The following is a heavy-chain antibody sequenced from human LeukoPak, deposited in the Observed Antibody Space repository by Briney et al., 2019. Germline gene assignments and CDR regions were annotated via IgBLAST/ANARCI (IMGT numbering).Heavy chain of an antibody. CDR3: ARAGSISTEARWFDP. D-gene: IGHD2-2*01. V-gene: IGHV3-33*08. J-gene: IGHJ5*02. Sequence: PGGSLRLSCAASGFTFSSYSMNWVRQAPGKGLEWVASIWFDGSKQHYADSVKGRFTISRDNSKNTLSMQMNSLRVEDTAVYYCARAGSISTEARWFDPWGQGALVTVSS. CDR2: IWFDGSKQ. CDR1: GFTFSSYS.